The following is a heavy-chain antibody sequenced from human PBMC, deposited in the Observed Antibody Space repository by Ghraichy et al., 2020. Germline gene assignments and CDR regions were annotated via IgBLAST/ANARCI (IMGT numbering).Heavy chain of an antibody. D-gene: IGHD2-2*01. J-gene: IGHJ6*02. CDR3: ERGPSATLQGLDV. Sequence: GESLNISCAASGFTFNSYEMHWVRQAPGKGLEWISYIGVSSGVKNYADSVKGRFTISRDNAKTSLYLQLNSLRAEDTAVYYCERGPSATLQGLDVWGQGSTVTVS. CDR2: IGVSSGVK. V-gene: IGHV3-48*03. CDR1: GFTFNSYE.